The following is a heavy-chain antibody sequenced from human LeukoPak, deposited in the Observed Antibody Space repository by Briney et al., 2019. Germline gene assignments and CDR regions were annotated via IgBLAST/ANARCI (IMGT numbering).Heavy chain of an antibody. CDR2: ISTNTGNP. D-gene: IGHD6-19*01. Sequence: ASVKVSCKASGYTFSSYGMNWVRQAPGQGLEWMGWISTNTGNPTYAQGFTGRFVFSLDTSVSTACLQISSLKIEDTAVYYCARSPYSSGWTHLNWFDPWGQGTLVTVSS. J-gene: IGHJ5*02. V-gene: IGHV7-4-1*02. CDR3: ARSPYSSGWTHLNWFDP. CDR1: GYTFSSYG.